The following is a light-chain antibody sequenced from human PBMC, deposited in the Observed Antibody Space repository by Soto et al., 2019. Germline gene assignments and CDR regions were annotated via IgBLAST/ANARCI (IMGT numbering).Light chain of an antibody. V-gene: IGLV1-44*01. CDR1: SSNIGSQT. Sequence: QSVLTQAPSASETPGQRVTISCSGSSSNIGSQTVNWYQRLPGTAPKLLIYSNNQRPSGVPDRFSGSKSGTSASLAISGLQSEDEAVYFCSAWDDSLNGWGFGGGTKLTVL. CDR3: SAWDDSLNGWG. CDR2: SNN. J-gene: IGLJ3*02.